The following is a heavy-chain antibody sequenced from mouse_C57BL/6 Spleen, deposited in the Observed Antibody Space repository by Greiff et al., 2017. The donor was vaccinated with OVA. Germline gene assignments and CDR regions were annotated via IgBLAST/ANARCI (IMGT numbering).Heavy chain of an antibody. CDR2: IWSGGST. J-gene: IGHJ2*01. D-gene: IGHD2-1*01. Sequence: QVQLKESGPGLAQPSQSLSITCTVSGFSLTSYGVHWVRQSPGKGLEWLGVIWSGGSTDYNAAFISRLSISKDNSKSQVFFKMNSLQADDTAIYYCAREGDGNYDYFDYWGQGTTLTVSS. CDR1: GFSLTSYG. CDR3: AREGDGNYDYFDY. V-gene: IGHV2-2*01.